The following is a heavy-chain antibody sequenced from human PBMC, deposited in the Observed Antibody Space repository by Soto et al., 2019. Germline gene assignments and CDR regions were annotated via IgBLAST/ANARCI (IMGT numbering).Heavy chain of an antibody. CDR3: ALKRADCIGTDCYHWFDP. V-gene: IGHV2-5*02. CDR2: IYWDDDE. J-gene: IGHJ5*02. CDR1: GFSLSTSGVA. Sequence: QITLKESGPTLVKPTQTLTLTCTFSGFSLSTSGVAVGWIRQPPGKALEWLAFIYWDDDERSSPALKTRRNITKDTSKNQVFLTMTNMDPVDTATYYCALKRADCIGTDCYHWFDPWGQGTLVTVSS. D-gene: IGHD2-2*01.